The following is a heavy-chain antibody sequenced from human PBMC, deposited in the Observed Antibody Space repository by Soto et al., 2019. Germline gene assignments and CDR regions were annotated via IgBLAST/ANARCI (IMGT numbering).Heavy chain of an antibody. V-gene: IGHV3-9*01. CDR1: GFTFDDYA. J-gene: IGHJ4*02. Sequence: EVQLVESGGGLVQPGRSLRLSCAASGFTFDDYALHWVRQAPEKGLEWVSGISWNRGSIGYADSVKGRFTISRDNAKNSLYLQMNSLRAEDTALYYCAKDIERDSSGSDYWGQGTLVTVSS. CDR2: ISWNRGSI. D-gene: IGHD3-22*01. CDR3: AKDIERDSSGSDY.